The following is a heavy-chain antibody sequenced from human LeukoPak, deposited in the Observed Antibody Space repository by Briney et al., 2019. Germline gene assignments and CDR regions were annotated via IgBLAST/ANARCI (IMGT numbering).Heavy chain of an antibody. CDR2: IYHSGST. Sequence: PSETLSLTCTVSGDSISSGGYYWRWIRQHPGKGLEWIGYIYHSGSTYYNPSLKSRVTISVDRSKNQFSLKLSSVTAADTAVYYCARAERWGPFDYWGQGTLVTVSS. V-gene: IGHV4-30-2*01. CDR1: GDSISSGGYY. J-gene: IGHJ4*02. D-gene: IGHD3-16*01. CDR3: ARAERWGPFDY.